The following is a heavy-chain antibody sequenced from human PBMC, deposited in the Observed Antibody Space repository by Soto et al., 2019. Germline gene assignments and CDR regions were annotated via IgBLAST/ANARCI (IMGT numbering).Heavy chain of an antibody. D-gene: IGHD4-17*01. J-gene: IGHJ3*02. CDR2: IIPIFGTA. V-gene: IGHV1-69*13. Sequence: SVKVSCKASGGTFSSYAISWVRQAPGQGLEWMGGIIPIFGTANYAQKFQGRVTITADESTSTAYMELSSLRSEDTAVYYCARESANYGDYGSDAFDIWGQGTMVTV. CDR1: GGTFSSYA. CDR3: ARESANYGDYGSDAFDI.